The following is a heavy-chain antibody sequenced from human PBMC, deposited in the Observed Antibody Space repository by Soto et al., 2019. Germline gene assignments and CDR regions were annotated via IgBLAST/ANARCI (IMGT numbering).Heavy chain of an antibody. J-gene: IGHJ4*02. D-gene: IGHD6-19*01. V-gene: IGHV3-23*01. Sequence: PGGSLRLSCGASGFTFGRYAMMWVRQTPGKGLEWVSFISGSGDNTYYGESVKGRFTISRDNSRNTLFLHMASLRTDDTAVYYCAKTSAPRTLGLATRWGQGTPVTVSS. CDR1: GFTFGRYA. CDR3: AKTSAPRTLGLATR. CDR2: ISGSGDNT.